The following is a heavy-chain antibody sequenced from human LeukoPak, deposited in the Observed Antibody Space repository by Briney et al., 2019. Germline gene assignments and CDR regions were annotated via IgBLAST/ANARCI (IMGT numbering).Heavy chain of an antibody. V-gene: IGHV5-51*01. Sequence: GESLKISCKGSGYSFPTYWIGWVRQMPGKGLEWMGIIYPGDSDTRYSPSFQGQVTISADKSIGTAYLQWSSLKASDTAVYYCARRGPIAAVGYYFDYWGQGTLVTVSS. CDR2: IYPGDSDT. CDR1: GYSFPTYW. D-gene: IGHD6-13*01. J-gene: IGHJ4*02. CDR3: ARRGPIAAVGYYFDY.